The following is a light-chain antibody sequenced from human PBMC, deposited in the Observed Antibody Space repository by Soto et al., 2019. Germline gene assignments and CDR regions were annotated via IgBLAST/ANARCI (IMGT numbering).Light chain of an antibody. J-gene: IGKJ1*01. CDR2: GAS. Sequence: EIVLTHSPATLSLSPCERATLSFSASQSVSSSYLAWYQQKPGQAPRLLIYGASSRATGIPDRFSGSGSGTDFTLTISSLEPEDLAVYYCQQRSNWPRTFGQGTKVDIK. CDR1: QSVSSSY. V-gene: IGKV3D-20*02. CDR3: QQRSNWPRT.